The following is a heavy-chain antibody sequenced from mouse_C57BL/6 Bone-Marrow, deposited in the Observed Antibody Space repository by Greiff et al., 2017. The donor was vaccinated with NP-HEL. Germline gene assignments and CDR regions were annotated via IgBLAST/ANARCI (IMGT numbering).Heavy chain of an antibody. CDR3: ARSSNYGGMDD. V-gene: IGHV14-2*01. Sequence: EVQLKESGAELVKPGASVKLSCTASGFNIKDYYMHWVKQRTEQGLEWIGRIDPEDGETKYAQKFQGKATITADTSSNTAYLQLSSLTSEDTAVYYCARSSNYGGMDDWGQGTSVTVSS. J-gene: IGHJ4*01. CDR2: IDPEDGET. CDR1: GFNIKDYY. D-gene: IGHD2-5*01.